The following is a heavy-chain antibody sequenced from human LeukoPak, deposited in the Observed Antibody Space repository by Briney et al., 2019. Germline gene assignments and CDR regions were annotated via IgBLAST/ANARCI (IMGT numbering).Heavy chain of an antibody. D-gene: IGHD3-10*01. V-gene: IGHV3-11*04. CDR1: GFTFSDYY. Sequence: GGPLRLSCAASGFTFSDYYMTWIRQAPGKGLEWVSYISSSGSTIYYADSVKGRFTISRDNAKNSLYLQMNSLRAEDTAVYYCARGRGGYYYSSGSYYYYMDVWGKGTTVTVSS. CDR2: ISSSGSTI. CDR3: ARGRGGYYYSSGSYYYYMDV. J-gene: IGHJ6*03.